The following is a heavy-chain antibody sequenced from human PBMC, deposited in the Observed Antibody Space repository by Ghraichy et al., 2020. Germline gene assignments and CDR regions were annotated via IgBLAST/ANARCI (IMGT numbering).Heavy chain of an antibody. D-gene: IGHD1-26*01. Sequence: ASVKVSCRTSGYTFTSYGISWVRQAPGQGLEWMGWISTDNGNTNYAQKFQGRVTMTTDTSTSTVYMVLTSLRSDDTAVYYCARDFGWERLPLYFDYWGQGTLVTVSS. V-gene: IGHV1-18*04. CDR3: ARDFGWERLPLYFDY. CDR1: GYTFTSYG. J-gene: IGHJ4*02. CDR2: ISTDNGNT.